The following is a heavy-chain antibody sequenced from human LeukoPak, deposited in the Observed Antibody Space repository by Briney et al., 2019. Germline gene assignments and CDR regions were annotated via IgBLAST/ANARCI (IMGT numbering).Heavy chain of an antibody. CDR2: ISASGST. J-gene: IGHJ5*02. CDR1: DDSISSGSYY. CDR3: AKGSGPPWFDP. Sequence: SRTLSLTCTVSDDSISSGSYYWSWIRQPAGKGLEWIGRISASGSTNYNPSLKSRVTISLDTSKNHFSLKVTSVTAADTAVYYCAKGSGPPWFDPWGQGILVTVSS. D-gene: IGHD2-8*02. V-gene: IGHV4-61*02.